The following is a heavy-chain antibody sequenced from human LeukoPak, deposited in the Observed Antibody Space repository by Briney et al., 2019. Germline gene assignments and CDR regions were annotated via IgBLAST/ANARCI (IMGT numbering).Heavy chain of an antibody. CDR1: GSTFDDYA. CDR2: ISWDGGST. Sequence: GGSLRLSCAASGSTFDDYAMHWVCQAPGKGLEWVSLISWDGGSTYYADSVKGRFTISRDNSKNSLYLQMNSLRAEDTALYYCAKDIAAVAGTTSNFQHWGQGTLVTVSS. CDR3: AKDIAAVAGTTSNFQH. V-gene: IGHV3-43D*03. D-gene: IGHD6-19*01. J-gene: IGHJ1*01.